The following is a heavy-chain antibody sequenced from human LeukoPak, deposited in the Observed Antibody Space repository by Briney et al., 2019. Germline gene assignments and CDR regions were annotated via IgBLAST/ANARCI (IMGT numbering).Heavy chain of an antibody. V-gene: IGHV7-4-1*02. CDR3: ARGGLGCTNGVCLDY. D-gene: IGHD2-8*01. J-gene: IGHJ4*02. Sequence: ASVKVSCKASGHTFTSYSLNWVRQAPGQGLEWMGWINTNTGNPTYAQGFTGRFVFSLDTSVSTAYLQISSLKAEDTAVYYCARGGLGCTNGVCLDYWGQGTLVTVSS. CDR1: GHTFTSYS. CDR2: INTNTGNP.